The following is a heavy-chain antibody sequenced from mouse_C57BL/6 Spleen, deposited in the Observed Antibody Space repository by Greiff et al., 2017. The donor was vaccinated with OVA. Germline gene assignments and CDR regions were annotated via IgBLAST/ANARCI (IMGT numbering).Heavy chain of an antibody. CDR3: ARTGSNYHYYAMDY. CDR2: IYPGDGDT. V-gene: IGHV1-80*01. CDR1: GYAFSSYW. Sequence: QVQLQQSGAELVKPGASVKISCKASGYAFSSYWMNWVKQRPGKGLEWIGQIYPGDGDTNYNGKFKGKATLTADKSSSTAYMQLSSLTSEDSAVYFCARTGSNYHYYAMDYWGQGTSVTVSS. J-gene: IGHJ4*01. D-gene: IGHD2-5*01.